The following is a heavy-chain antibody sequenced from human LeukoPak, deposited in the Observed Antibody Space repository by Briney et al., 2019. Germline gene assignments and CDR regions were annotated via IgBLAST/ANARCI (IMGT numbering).Heavy chain of an antibody. V-gene: IGHV1-2*02. CDR2: TNLNSGGT. D-gene: IGHD6-13*01. J-gene: IGHJ4*02. Sequence: ASVKVSCKSSGYSFIGYYMHWVRQAPGQGLEWMGWTNLNSGGTKYAQKFQGRVTMTRDTPISTVYMELSRLRSDDTAVYDCARDSAAAGGLSFDYWGQGTLATVSS. CDR3: ARDSAAAGGLSFDY. CDR1: GYSFIGYY.